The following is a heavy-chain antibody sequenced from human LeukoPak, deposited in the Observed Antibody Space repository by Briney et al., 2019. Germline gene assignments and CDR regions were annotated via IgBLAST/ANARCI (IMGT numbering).Heavy chain of an antibody. Sequence: QTGGSLRLSCAASGFTFSSYAMSWVRQAPGKGLEWVSAISGSGGSTYYADSVKGRFTISRDNSKNTLYLQMNSLRAGDTAVYYCAKDAVTIFGVVIIPENFDYWGQGTLVTVSS. CDR3: AKDAVTIFGVVIIPENFDY. V-gene: IGHV3-23*01. J-gene: IGHJ4*02. CDR1: GFTFSSYA. CDR2: ISGSGGST. D-gene: IGHD3-3*01.